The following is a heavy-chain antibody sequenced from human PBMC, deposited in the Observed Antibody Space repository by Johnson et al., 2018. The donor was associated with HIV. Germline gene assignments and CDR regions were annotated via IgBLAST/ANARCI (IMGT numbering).Heavy chain of an antibody. J-gene: IGHJ3*02. D-gene: IGHD1-26*01. CDR3: AKDLFTEREDDAFDI. V-gene: IGHV3-33*06. CDR1: GFTFSSYG. Sequence: QVQLVESGGGVVQPGRSLRLSCTASGFTFSSYGIHWVRQAPGKGLEWVALIWYHGSNKYYADSVKGRFTIARDNSKNTLYLQMNSLRAEDTAVYYCAKDLFTEREDDAFDIWGQGTLVTVSS. CDR2: IWYHGSNK.